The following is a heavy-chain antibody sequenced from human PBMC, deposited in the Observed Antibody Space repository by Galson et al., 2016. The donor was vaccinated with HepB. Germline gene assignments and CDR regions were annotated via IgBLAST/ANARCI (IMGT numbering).Heavy chain of an antibody. CDR3: ANWRASLGHKCFDP. V-gene: IGHV1-2*02. D-gene: IGHD2-2*01. Sequence: SVKVSCKASGYTFNAYYIHWLRQAPGQGLEWMGWINPDSGGTNYAQNFQGRVTMTRDTSISTAYMELSSLRSDDTAVYYCANWRASLGHKCFDPWGQGTLVTVSS. CDR1: GYTFNAYY. J-gene: IGHJ5*02. CDR2: INPDSGGT.